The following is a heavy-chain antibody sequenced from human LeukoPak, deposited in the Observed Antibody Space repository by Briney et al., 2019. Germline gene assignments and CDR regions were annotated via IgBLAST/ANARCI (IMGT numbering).Heavy chain of an antibody. CDR3: ATEYYYDSSGYPPYAFDI. CDR1: GYSFTSYW. V-gene: IGHV5-51*01. D-gene: IGHD3-22*01. CDR2: IYPGDSDT. Sequence: GESLKISCKGSGYSFTSYWIGWVRQMPGEGLEWMGIIYPGDSDTGYSPSFQGQVTISADKSISTAYLQWSSLKASDTAMYYCATEYYYDSSGYPPYAFDIWGQGTMVTVSS. J-gene: IGHJ3*02.